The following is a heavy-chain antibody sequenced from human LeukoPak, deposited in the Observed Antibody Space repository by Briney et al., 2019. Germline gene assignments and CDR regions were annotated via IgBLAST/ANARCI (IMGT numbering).Heavy chain of an antibody. D-gene: IGHD4-11*01. CDR2: ISSSSSTI. CDR3: AKDVTTGKGVLDY. Sequence: PGGSLRLSCAASGFTFSSYSMNWVRQAPGKGLEWVSYISSSSSTIYYADSVKGRFTISRDNAKNSLYLQMNSLRAEDTAVYYCAKDVTTGKGVLDYWGQGTLVTVSS. J-gene: IGHJ4*02. CDR1: GFTFSSYS. V-gene: IGHV3-48*01.